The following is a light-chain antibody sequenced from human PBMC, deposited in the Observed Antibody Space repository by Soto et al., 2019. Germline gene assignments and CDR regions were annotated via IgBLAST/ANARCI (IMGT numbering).Light chain of an antibody. CDR2: GAS. J-gene: IGKJ2*01. CDR1: QSLSSSY. CDR3: QQYGSSPYT. Sequence: EIVLTQSPGTLSLSPGERATLSCTASQSLSSSYLAWYQQKPGQAPRLLIYGASSRATGIPDRFSGSGSGTDFTLTISRLEPEDFAVYYCQQYGSSPYTFGQGTKLEIK. V-gene: IGKV3-20*01.